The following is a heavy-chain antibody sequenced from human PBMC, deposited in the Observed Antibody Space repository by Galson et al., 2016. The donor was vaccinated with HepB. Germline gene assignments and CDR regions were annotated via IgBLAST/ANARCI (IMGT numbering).Heavy chain of an antibody. V-gene: IGHV1-69*13. CDR1: GGTFSSYA. J-gene: IGHJ6*02. CDR2: IIPIFGTA. Sequence: SVKVSCKASGGTFSSYAISWVRQAPGQGLEWMGGIIPIFGTANYAQKFQGRVTITADESTSTAYMELSSLSSEDTAVYYCARTWFGEPYYYGMDVWGQGTTVTVSS. CDR3: ARTWFGEPYYYGMDV. D-gene: IGHD3-10*01.